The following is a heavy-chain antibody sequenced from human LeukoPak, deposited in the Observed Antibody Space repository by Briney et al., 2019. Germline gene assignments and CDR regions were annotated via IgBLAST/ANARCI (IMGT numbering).Heavy chain of an antibody. D-gene: IGHD6-19*01. CDR1: GFTVSSNY. J-gene: IGHJ4*02. V-gene: IGHV3-30-3*01. CDR2: ISYGGSNK. Sequence: GGSLRLSCVVSGFTVSSNYMNWVRQAPGKGLEWVADISYGGSNKYYADSVKGRFTISRDNSKNTLYLQMNSLRAEDTAVYYCARDRDSSGWYPDYFDYWGQGTLVTVSS. CDR3: ARDRDSSGWYPDYFDY.